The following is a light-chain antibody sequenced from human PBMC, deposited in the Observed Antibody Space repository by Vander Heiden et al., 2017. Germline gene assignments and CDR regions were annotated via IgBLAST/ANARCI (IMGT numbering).Light chain of an antibody. CDR3: QQYGTSPWT. J-gene: IGKJ1*01. CDR1: QSVDSSY. V-gene: IGKV3-20*01. Sequence: ELVLTQSPGTLSLSPGDRATLSCRASQSVDSSYFAWYQQKPGQAPRLLIYGASNRATGIPDRFSGSGSGTDFTLTISRLAPEDFAVYYCQQYGTSPWTFGQGTKVEIK. CDR2: GAS.